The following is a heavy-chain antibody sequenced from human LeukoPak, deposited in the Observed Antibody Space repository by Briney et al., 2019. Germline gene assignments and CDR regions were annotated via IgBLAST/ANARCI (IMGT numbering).Heavy chain of an antibody. V-gene: IGHV4-4*02. Sequence: PSGTLSLTCAVSGGSISSSNWWSWVRQPPGKGLEWIGEIYHSGSTNYNPSLKSRVTISVDKSKNQFSLKLSSVTAADTAVYYCARVSTSYYYGSANYYFDYWGQGTLVTVSS. CDR2: IYHSGST. J-gene: IGHJ4*02. CDR1: GGSISSSNW. D-gene: IGHD3-10*01. CDR3: ARVSTSYYYGSANYYFDY.